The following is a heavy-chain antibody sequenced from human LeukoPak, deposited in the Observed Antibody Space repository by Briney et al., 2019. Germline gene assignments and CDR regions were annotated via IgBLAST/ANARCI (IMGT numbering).Heavy chain of an antibody. D-gene: IGHD1-26*01. CDR2: ISSSSSYI. V-gene: IGHV3-21*01. CDR1: GFTFSSYS. CDR3: ARDRGIVGAMSYFDY. J-gene: IGHJ4*02. Sequence: GGSLRLSCAASGFTFSSYSMNWVRQAPGKGLEWVSSISSSSSYIYYADSVKGRFTISRDNAKNSLHLQMNSLRAEDTAVYYCARDRGIVGAMSYFDYWGQGTLVTVSS.